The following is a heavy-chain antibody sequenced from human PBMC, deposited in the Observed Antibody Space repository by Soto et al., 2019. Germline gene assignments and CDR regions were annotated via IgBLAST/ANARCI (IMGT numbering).Heavy chain of an antibody. D-gene: IGHD2-15*01. CDR2: ISYDGSNN. J-gene: IGHJ5*02. Sequence: QVQLVESGGGVVQPRRSLRLSCAASGFTFSSYGMHWVRQAPGKGLEWVAVISYDGSNNYYADSVKGRFTISRDNSKNTLYLQMNSLRAEDTAVYYWAKGHVVVVAATNPWFDPWGQGTLVTVSS. CDR3: AKGHVVVVAATNPWFDP. V-gene: IGHV3-30*18. CDR1: GFTFSSYG.